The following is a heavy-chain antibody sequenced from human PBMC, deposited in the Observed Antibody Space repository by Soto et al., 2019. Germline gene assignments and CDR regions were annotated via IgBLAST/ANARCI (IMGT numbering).Heavy chain of an antibody. CDR1: GFTFSSYA. CDR2: ISYDGSNK. D-gene: IGHD3-3*01. CDR3: ARGYDFCSGYYYPYGMDV. V-gene: IGHV3-30-3*01. J-gene: IGHJ6*02. Sequence: QVQLVESGGGVVQPGRSLRLSCAASGFTFSSYAMHWVRQAPGKGLEWGAVISYDGSNKNHADTVQGRFTISRDNSKNTLYLPMNSLRAEDTAVYYCARGYDFCSGYYYPYGMDVWGQGTTVTVSS.